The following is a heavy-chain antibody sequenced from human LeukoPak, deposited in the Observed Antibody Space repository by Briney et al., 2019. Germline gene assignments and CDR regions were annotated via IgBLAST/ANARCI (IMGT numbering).Heavy chain of an antibody. CDR2: VSSSSSYI. J-gene: IGHJ6*02. Sequence: GGSLRLSCAASGFTFSSYSMTWVRQAPGKGLEWVSSVSSSSSYIYYADSVKGRFTISRDNAKNSLYLQMNSLRAEDTAVYYCSRGLGSVGADYYGMDGWGQGTTVTVSS. V-gene: IGHV3-21*01. CDR1: GFTFSSYS. D-gene: IGHD1-26*01. CDR3: SRGLGSVGADYYGMDG.